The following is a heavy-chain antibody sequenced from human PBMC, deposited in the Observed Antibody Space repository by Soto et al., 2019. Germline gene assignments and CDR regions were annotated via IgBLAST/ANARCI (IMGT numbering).Heavy chain of an antibody. CDR3: AVPAASVAGASGSYYYYGMDV. J-gene: IGHJ6*02. D-gene: IGHD6-19*01. CDR1: GGSIISSSYY. V-gene: IGHV4-39*01. Sequence: PSETLSLTCTVSGGSIISSSYYWGWIRQPPGKGLEWIGYIYYSGSPYYNPSLKSRVTISVDTSKNQFSLRLSSVTAADTAVYYCAVPAASVAGASGSYYYYGMDVWGQGTTVTV. CDR2: IYYSGSP.